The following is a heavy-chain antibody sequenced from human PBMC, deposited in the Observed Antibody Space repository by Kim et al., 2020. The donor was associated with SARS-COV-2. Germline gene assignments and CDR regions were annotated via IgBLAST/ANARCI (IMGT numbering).Heavy chain of an antibody. V-gene: IGHV3-30*01. Sequence: YADSVKGRFTISRDNSKNTLYLQMNSLRAEDTAVYYCARSGIAPNYYFDYWGQGTLVTVSS. J-gene: IGHJ4*02. CDR3: ARSGIAPNYYFDY. D-gene: IGHD6-13*01.